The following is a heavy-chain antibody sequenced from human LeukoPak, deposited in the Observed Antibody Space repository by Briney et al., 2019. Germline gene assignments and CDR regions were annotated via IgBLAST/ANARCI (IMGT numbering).Heavy chain of an antibody. V-gene: IGHV4-39*01. CDR1: GGSISSSSYY. J-gene: IGHJ4*02. CDR3: ASIGSMVRGFYKGHFDY. D-gene: IGHD3-10*01. Sequence: PSETLSLTCTVSGGSISSSSYYWGWIRQPPGKGLEWIGSIYYSGSTYYNPSLKSRVTLSVDTSKNQFFLMLSSVTAAATAVYYCASIGSMVRGFYKGHFDYWGQGTLVTVSS. CDR2: IYYSGST.